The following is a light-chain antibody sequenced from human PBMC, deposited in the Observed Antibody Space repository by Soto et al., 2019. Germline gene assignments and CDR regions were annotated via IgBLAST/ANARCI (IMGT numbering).Light chain of an antibody. Sequence: IPMTQSASTLPASVGQRVTIVCRASQSISNWLAWYQPKPGTATKLLIYHASTLESGVPSRFSGSGSGTEFTLTISSMQPDDFATYYCQQYNSYSFGQGTKVDIK. CDR2: HAS. V-gene: IGKV1-5*02. J-gene: IGKJ1*01. CDR1: QSISNW. CDR3: QQYNSYS.